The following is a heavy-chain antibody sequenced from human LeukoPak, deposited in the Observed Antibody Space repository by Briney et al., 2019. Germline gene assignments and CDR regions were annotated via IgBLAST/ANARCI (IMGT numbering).Heavy chain of an antibody. CDR3: ARGPLGRRSSSSDWFDP. CDR1: GYTFTDYY. J-gene: IGHJ5*02. V-gene: IGHV1-2*02. CDR2: INPNSGGT. D-gene: IGHD6-6*01. Sequence: GASVKVSCKASGYTFTDYYMHWVRQAPGQGLEWMGWINPNSGGTHYAQKFQGRVTMTRDTSISTAYMELSRLRSDDTAVYYCARGPLGRRSSSSDWFDPWGQGTLVTVSS.